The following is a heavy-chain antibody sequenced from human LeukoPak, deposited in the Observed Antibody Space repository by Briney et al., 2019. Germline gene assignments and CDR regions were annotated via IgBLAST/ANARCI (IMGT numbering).Heavy chain of an antibody. V-gene: IGHV1-69*01. CDR3: ALQRRYFDWFLV. CDR2: IIPIFGTA. CDR1: GGTFSNCA. Sequence: SVKVSLTSSGGTFSNCAIKRVRQAPGQGLEWMGGIIPIFGTANYAQKFQGRVTITADESTSTAYMELSSLRSEDTAVYYCALQRRYFDWFLVCGEGALLSVSS. D-gene: IGHD3-9*01. J-gene: IGHJ4*02.